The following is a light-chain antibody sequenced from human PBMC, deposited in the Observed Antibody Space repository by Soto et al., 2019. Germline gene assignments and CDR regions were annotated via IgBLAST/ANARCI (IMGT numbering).Light chain of an antibody. CDR2: EVS. CDR3: SSYTTSSTQV. CDR1: SSDVGYYNY. Sequence: QSALTQPASVSGSPGQSITISCTGTSSDVGYYNYVSWYQHHQGKAPKLMIYEVSNRPSGVSNRFSGSKSGNTASLAISGLQAEDEADYYCSSYTTSSTQVFGGGTQLTVL. V-gene: IGLV2-14*01. J-gene: IGLJ3*02.